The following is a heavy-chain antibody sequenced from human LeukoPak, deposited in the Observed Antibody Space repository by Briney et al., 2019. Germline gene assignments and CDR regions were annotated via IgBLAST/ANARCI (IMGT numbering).Heavy chain of an antibody. CDR3: AKEEVPNDY. CDR1: GFSLSINS. CDR2: ICRDGDKT. V-gene: IGHV3-23*01. J-gene: IGHJ4*02. Sequence: GGSLRLSCAVSGFSLSINSMCWVRQAPGKGLEWVSGICRDGDKTYYVDSVGGRFTISRDTSKNTLYLQMDTLRVEDTATYYCAKEEVPNDYWGQGTLVTVSS.